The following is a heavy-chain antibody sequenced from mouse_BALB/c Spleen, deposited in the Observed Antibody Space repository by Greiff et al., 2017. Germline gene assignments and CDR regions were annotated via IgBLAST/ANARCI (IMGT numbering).Heavy chain of an antibody. V-gene: IGHV5-15*02. Sequence: EVNLVESGGGLVQPGGSRKLSCAASGFTFSDYGMAWVRQAPGKGPEWVAFISNLAYSIYYADTVTGRFTISRENAKNTLYLEMSSLRSEDTAMYYCAIWLRRGFDYWGQGTTLTVSS. CDR3: AIWLRRGFDY. D-gene: IGHD2-2*01. CDR2: ISNLAYSI. J-gene: IGHJ2*01. CDR1: GFTFSDYG.